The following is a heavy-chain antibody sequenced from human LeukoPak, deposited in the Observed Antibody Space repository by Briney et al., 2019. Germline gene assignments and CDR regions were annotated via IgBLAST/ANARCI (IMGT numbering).Heavy chain of an antibody. J-gene: IGHJ5*02. CDR1: GGSISSYY. CDR3: ARHGYCSSTSCYRAWFDP. V-gene: IGHV4-59*01. CDR2: IYYSGST. D-gene: IGHD2-2*02. Sequence: SETLSLTCTVSGGSISSYYWSWIRQPPGKGLEWIGYIYYSGSTNYNPSLKSRVTIPVDTSKNQFSLKLSSVTAADTAVYYCARHGYCSSTSCYRAWFDPWGQGTLVTVSS.